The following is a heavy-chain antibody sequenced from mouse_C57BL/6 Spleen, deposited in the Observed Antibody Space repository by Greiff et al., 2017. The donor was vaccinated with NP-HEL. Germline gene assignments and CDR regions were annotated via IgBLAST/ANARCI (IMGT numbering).Heavy chain of an antibody. Sequence: EVQRVESGGDLVKPGGSLKLSCAASGFTFSSYGMSWVRQTPDKRLEWVATISSGGSYTYYPDSVKGRFTISRDNAKNTLYLQMSSLKSEDTAMYYCARPSLLQSAGRYFDVWVTGTTVTVSS. D-gene: IGHD1-2*01. CDR3: ARPSLLQSAGRYFDV. CDR2: ISSGGSYT. CDR1: GFTFSSYG. J-gene: IGHJ1*03. V-gene: IGHV5-6*01.